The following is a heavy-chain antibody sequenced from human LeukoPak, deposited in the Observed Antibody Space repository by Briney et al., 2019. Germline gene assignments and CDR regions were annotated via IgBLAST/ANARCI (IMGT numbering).Heavy chain of an antibody. V-gene: IGHV3-7*01. CDR1: GFPFSSYW. J-gene: IGHJ4*02. CDR3: ARDSPDYGGKGFDY. D-gene: IGHD4-23*01. Sequence: GGSLRLSCVASGFPFSSYWMTWVRQAPGKGLELVANIKQDGSKKSYVDSVKGRFTISRDNAKNSLYLQMNSLRAEDTAIYYCARDSPDYGGKGFDYWGQGTLVTVSS. CDR2: IKQDGSKK.